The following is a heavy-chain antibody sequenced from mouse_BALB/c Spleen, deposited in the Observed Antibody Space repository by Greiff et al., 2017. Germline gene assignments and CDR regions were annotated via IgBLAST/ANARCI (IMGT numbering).Heavy chain of an antibody. CDR3: ARQTLLRSFAY. CDR2: ISNGGGST. Sequence: EVHLVESGGGLVQPGGSLKLSCAASGFTFSSYTMSWVRQTPEKRLEWVAYISNGGGSTYYPDTVKGRFTISRDNAKNTLYLQMSSLKSEDTAMYYCARQTLLRSFAYWGQGTLVTVSA. J-gene: IGHJ3*01. V-gene: IGHV5-12-2*01. D-gene: IGHD1-1*01. CDR1: GFTFSSYT.